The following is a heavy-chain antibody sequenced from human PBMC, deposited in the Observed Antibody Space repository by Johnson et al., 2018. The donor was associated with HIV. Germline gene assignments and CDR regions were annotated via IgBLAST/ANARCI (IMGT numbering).Heavy chain of an antibody. D-gene: IGHD3/OR15-3a*01. V-gene: IGHV3-53*01. CDR1: GFTVSSNY. CDR2: IYSGGST. Sequence: MQLVESGGGLIQPGGSLRLSCAASGFTVSSNYISWVRQAPGKGLEWVSVIYSGGSTYYADSVKGRFTISRDNSKNTLYLQMNSLRAEDTAVYYCARSGDSIGSFWAGGAFDIWGQGTMVTVSS. J-gene: IGHJ3*02. CDR3: ARSGDSIGSFWAGGAFDI.